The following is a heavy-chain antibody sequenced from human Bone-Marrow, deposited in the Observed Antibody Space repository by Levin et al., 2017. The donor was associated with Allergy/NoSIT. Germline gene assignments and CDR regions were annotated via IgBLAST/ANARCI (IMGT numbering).Heavy chain of an antibody. Sequence: PSETLSLTCNVSGGSINSGDSYWSWIRQPPGKGLEWIGYIYYSGSTYYNPSLKSRITISIDTSKSQFSLQLSSVTAADTAVYYCARLSLTFYDILTGYYSPLGTFDYWGQGTLVTVSS. CDR2: IYYSGST. J-gene: IGHJ4*02. CDR3: ARLSLTFYDILTGYYSPLGTFDY. D-gene: IGHD3-9*01. CDR1: GGSINSGDSY. V-gene: IGHV4-30-4*01.